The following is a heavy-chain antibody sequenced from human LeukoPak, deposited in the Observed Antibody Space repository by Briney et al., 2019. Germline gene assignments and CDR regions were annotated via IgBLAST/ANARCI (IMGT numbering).Heavy chain of an antibody. J-gene: IGHJ5*02. V-gene: IGHV1-2*02. D-gene: IGHD3-10*01. CDR3: ARDNSVRHEAWWFDP. CDR2: INPNSGGT. Sequence: GASVKVSCKASGYTFTGYYMHWVRQAPGQGLEWMGWINPNSGGTNYAQKFQGRVTLTRDMSTTTDYLELSSLSSEDTAVYYCARDNSVRHEAWWFDPWGQGTLVTVSS. CDR1: GYTFTGYY.